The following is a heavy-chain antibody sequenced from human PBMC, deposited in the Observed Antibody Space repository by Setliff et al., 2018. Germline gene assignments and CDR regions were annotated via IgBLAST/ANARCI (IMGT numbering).Heavy chain of an antibody. J-gene: IGHJ4*02. CDR1: GGSISSGSYY. CDR2: IYTSGST. D-gene: IGHD3-22*01. CDR3: ARGPVMIVATGYFDC. Sequence: SETLSLTCTVSGGSISSGSYYWSWIRQPAGKGLEWIGRIYTSGSTNYNPSLKSRVTISVDTFKNQFSLKLSSVTAADTAVYYCARGPVMIVATGYFDCWGQGTLVTVSS. V-gene: IGHV4-61*02.